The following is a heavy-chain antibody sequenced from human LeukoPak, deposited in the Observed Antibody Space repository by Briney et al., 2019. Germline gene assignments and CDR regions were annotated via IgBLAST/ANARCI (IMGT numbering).Heavy chain of an antibody. Sequence: GGSLRLSCAASGFTFSSYAMHWVRQAPGKGLEWVAVISYDGSNKYYADSVKGRFTISRDNSKNTLYLQMNSLRAEDTAVYYCAGTYYYDSSAPEEYWGQGTLVTVSS. CDR1: GFTFSSYA. J-gene: IGHJ4*02. CDR3: AGTYYYDSSAPEEY. CDR2: ISYDGSNK. V-gene: IGHV3-30-3*01. D-gene: IGHD3-22*01.